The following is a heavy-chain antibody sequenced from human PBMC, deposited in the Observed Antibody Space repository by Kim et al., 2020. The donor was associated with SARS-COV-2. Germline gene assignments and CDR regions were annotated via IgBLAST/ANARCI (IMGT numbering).Heavy chain of an antibody. Sequence: GESLKISCKGSGYSFTSYWIGWVRQMPGKGLEWMGIIYPGDSDTRYSPSFQGQVTISADKSISTAYLQWSSLKASDTAMYYCARRLPYCGGDCYSFLGAFDIWGQGTMVTVSS. J-gene: IGHJ3*02. CDR3: ARRLPYCGGDCYSFLGAFDI. CDR1: GYSFTSYW. V-gene: IGHV5-51*01. D-gene: IGHD2-21*02. CDR2: IYPGDSDT.